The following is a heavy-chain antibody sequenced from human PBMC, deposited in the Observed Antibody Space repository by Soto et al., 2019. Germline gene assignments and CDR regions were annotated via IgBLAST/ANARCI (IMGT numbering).Heavy chain of an antibody. CDR2: IYNSGRY. Sequence: PSETLSLTCAVSGGFIWGWIRQSPDKGLEWIGYIYNSGRYNYNPSLESRLTISIDTSKNQFSLRLASVTAADTAVYYCARDQGITTFGVYSMYYYGMDVWGQGTTVTVSS. D-gene: IGHD3-3*01. CDR1: GGFI. CDR3: ARDQGITTFGVYSMYYYGMDV. V-gene: IGHV4-59*01. J-gene: IGHJ6*02.